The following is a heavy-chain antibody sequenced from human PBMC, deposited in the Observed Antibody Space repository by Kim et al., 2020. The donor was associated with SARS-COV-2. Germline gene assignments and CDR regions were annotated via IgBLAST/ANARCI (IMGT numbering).Heavy chain of an antibody. CDR3: AREGGDSSGWYPKRNWFDP. V-gene: IGHV3-7*01. CDR1: GFTFSSYW. J-gene: IGHJ5*02. Sequence: GGSLRLSCAASGFTFSSYWMSWVRQAPGKGLEWVANIKQDGSEKYYVDSVKGRFTISIANAKNSLYLQMNSLRAEGTAVYYCAREGGDSSGWYPKRNWFDPWGQGNLVTVSS. CDR2: IKQDGSEK. D-gene: IGHD6-19*01.